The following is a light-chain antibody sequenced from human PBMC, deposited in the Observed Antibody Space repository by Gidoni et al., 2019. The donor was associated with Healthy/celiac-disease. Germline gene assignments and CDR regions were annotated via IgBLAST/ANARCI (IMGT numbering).Light chain of an antibody. CDR1: QSVSNY. CDR2: DTS. J-gene: IGKJ1*01. V-gene: IGKV3-11*01. Sequence: EVVLTPSPPTLSLSPGERATLSCRASQSVSNYLAWYQQKGGQAPRLLIYDTSLRATGIPTRFSGSGSGTDFTLTISSLEPEDFGIYYCQQRASWPPTFGQGTRVEIK. CDR3: QQRASWPPT.